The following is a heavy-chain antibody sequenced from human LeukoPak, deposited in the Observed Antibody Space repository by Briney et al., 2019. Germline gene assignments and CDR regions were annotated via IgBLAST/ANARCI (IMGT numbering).Heavy chain of an antibody. V-gene: IGHV1-69*13. Sequence: ASGKLSCKASGGTFSSYAISWVRQAPGQRLEWMGGIIPIFGTANYAQKFQGRVTITADESTSTAYMELSSLRSDDTAVYYCARVDCSSTSCYPGYSYSYMDVWGKGTTVTASS. D-gene: IGHD2-2*01. CDR2: IIPIFGTA. CDR3: ARVDCSSTSCYPGYSYSYMDV. CDR1: GGTFSSYA. J-gene: IGHJ6*03.